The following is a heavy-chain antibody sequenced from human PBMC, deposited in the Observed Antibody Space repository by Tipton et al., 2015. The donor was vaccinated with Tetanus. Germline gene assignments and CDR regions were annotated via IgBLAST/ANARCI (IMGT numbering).Heavy chain of an antibody. CDR3: ACGSGYFVSSDHSPLDF. Sequence: TLSLTCAVSSGSIRTTYWSWVRQSPGKGLERIGFIEYNGITNYHPSLRSRVRISVDSSTSQFSLRLDSVTAADTAVYYCACGSGYFVSSDHSPLDFWGRGMLVTVAS. D-gene: IGHD3-22*01. CDR2: IEYNGIT. CDR1: SGSIRTTY. J-gene: IGHJ4*02. V-gene: IGHV4-59*01.